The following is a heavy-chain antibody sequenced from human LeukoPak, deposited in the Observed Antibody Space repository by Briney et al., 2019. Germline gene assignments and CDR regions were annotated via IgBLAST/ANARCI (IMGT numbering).Heavy chain of an antibody. CDR1: GGSFSDYY. CDR3: ARGTSGSGWYNY. Sequence: SETLSLTCAVYGGSFSDYYWSWIRQSPGKGLEWIGEINHSGSTNYNPSLKSRVTISVDTSKNQFSLKLSSVTAADTAVYYCARGTSGSGWYNYWGQGTLVTVSS. CDR2: INHSGST. J-gene: IGHJ4*02. D-gene: IGHD6-19*01. V-gene: IGHV4-34*01.